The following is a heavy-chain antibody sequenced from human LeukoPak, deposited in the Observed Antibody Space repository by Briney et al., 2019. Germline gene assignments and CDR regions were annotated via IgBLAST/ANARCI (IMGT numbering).Heavy chain of an antibody. CDR2: TFDSGST. CDR1: GGSISGYL. V-gene: IGHV4-4*07. D-gene: IGHD1-26*01. CDR3: ARSAGVVGATTLFDY. Sequence: SETLSLTCTVSGGSISGYLWSWIRQPAGKGLEWVGRTFDSGSTNYNPSLKSRVTISVDTSKNQFSLKLSSVTAADTAVYYCARSAGVVGATTLFDYWGQGTLVTVSS. J-gene: IGHJ4*02.